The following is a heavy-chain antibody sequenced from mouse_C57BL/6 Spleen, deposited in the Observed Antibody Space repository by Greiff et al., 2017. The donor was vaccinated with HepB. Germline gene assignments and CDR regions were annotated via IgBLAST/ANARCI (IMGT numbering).Heavy chain of an antibody. CDR2: IYPGDGDT. J-gene: IGHJ3*01. CDR1: GYAFSSYW. Sequence: VQLQQSGAELVKPGASVKISCKASGYAFSSYWMNWVKQRPGKGLEWIGQIYPGDGDTNYNGKFKGKATLTADKSSSTAYMQLISLTSEDSAVYFCARLGDDLPGGFAYWGQGTLVTVSA. CDR3: ARLGDDLPGGFAY. V-gene: IGHV1-80*01.